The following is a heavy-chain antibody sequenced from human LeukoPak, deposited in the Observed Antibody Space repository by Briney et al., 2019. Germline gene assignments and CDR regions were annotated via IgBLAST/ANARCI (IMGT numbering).Heavy chain of an antibody. V-gene: IGHV4-61*08. CDR3: ARATPSRSGLNY. CDR1: GGSISSGGYY. Sequence: SETLSLTCTVSGGSISSGGYYWSWIRQHPGKGLDWIGYIYYSGSTSYNPSLKSRVTISVDASKNQFSLKLSSVTAADTAVYYCARATPSRSGLNYWGQGTLVTVSS. J-gene: IGHJ4*02. CDR2: IYYSGST. D-gene: IGHD6-19*01.